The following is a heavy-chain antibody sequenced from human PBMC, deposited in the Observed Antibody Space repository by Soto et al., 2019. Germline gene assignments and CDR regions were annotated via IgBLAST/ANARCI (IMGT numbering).Heavy chain of an antibody. CDR2: IHSSGIT. J-gene: IGHJ2*01. V-gene: IGHV4-31*03. CDR3: ARSLSWKFDL. Sequence: QVQLQESGPGLVKPSQTLSLTCTVSGDSIISGGYYWSWIRQHPGKGLEWIGYIHSSGITYYNPSIMSRLTLSVDTSKSQFSLNLSSMTAADAAVYYCARSLSWKFDLWGRGTLVTVPS. D-gene: IGHD1-1*01. CDR1: GDSIISGGYY.